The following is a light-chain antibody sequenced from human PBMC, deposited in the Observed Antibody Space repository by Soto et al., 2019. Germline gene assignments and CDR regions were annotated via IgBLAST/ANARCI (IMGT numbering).Light chain of an antibody. V-gene: IGKV1-17*01. Sequence: DIQMTQSPSSLSASVGDRGTITCRASQGIRNDLGWYQQQPGKAPNRLIAAASSLQSGVPSRFSGYGARTEFTLTISSLQPEEFATYYYLQHDRYPRLFTFGPGTNVDIK. CDR2: AAS. CDR1: QGIRND. CDR3: LQHDRYPRLFT. J-gene: IGKJ3*01.